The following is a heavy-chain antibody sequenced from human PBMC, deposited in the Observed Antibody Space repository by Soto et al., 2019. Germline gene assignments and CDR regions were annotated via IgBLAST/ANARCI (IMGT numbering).Heavy chain of an antibody. CDR2: IMPLFRRA. J-gene: IGHJ6*02. Sequence: SLKVSCKASGGTFSSYAISWVRKAHGQGLEWMGGIMPLFRRACNAQRFQGRVTITEDEGTSTAFMEVSSLRSEDTAVYYCARLYCSFGSCYSSCYYYYGMDVWGQGTRVTVSS. V-gene: IGHV1-69*13. D-gene: IGHD2-15*01. CDR3: ARLYCSFGSCYSSCYYYYGMDV. CDR1: GGTFSSYA.